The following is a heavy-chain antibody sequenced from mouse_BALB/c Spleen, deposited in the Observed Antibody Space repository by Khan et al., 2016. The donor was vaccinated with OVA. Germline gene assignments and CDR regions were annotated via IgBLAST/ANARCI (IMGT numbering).Heavy chain of an antibody. D-gene: IGHD3-2*02. CDR3: AREEALYYCAY. Sequence: QVQLKESGAELVRPGASVKLSCKTSGYTFTNYWIHWVKQRSGQGLEWIASIYPGTDNTYYSEKLKDKATLTADKSSNTAYMQLSSLKSEDSAVYFCAREEALYYCAYWGQGTTLTVSA. V-gene: IGHV1-76*01. CDR2: IYPGTDNT. J-gene: IGHJ2*01. CDR1: GYTFTNYW.